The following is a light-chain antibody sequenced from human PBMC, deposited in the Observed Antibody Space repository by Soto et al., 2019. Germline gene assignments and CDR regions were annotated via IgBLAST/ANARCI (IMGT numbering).Light chain of an antibody. Sequence: DIQMTQSPSTLSRSVGDRVSITSWASQTISSWVAWYQQKPGQAPKLLIYKASTLKSGVPSRFSGSGSGTEFTLTISSLQPDDFATYYCQHYNSYSEAFGQGTKVDI. CDR3: QHYNSYSEA. J-gene: IGKJ1*01. V-gene: IGKV1-5*03. CDR2: KAS. CDR1: QTISSW.